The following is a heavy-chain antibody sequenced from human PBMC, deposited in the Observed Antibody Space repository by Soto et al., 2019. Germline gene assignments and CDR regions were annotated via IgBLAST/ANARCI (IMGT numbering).Heavy chain of an antibody. V-gene: IGHV4-59*01. CDR1: GGSISSYY. CDR2: IYYSGST. J-gene: IGHJ4*02. D-gene: IGHD3-10*01. CDR3: AREWLGKFDY. Sequence: SETLSLTCTVSGGSISSYYWSWIRQPPGKGLEWIGYIYYSGSTNYNPSLKSRVTISVDTSKNQFSLKLSSVTAADTAVYYCAREWLGKFDYWGQGTLVTVSS.